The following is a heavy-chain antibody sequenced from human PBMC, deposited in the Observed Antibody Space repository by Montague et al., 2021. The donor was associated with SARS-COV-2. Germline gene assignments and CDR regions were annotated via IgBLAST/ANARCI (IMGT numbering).Heavy chain of an antibody. CDR3: ARTYYDILTGYYNRGAFDI. D-gene: IGHD3-9*01. J-gene: IGHJ3*02. CDR1: GGPISSYY. CDR2: IYYSGST. Sequence: SETLSLTCTVSGGPISSYYWSWIRQPPGKGLEWIGYIYYSGSTNYNPSLKSRVTISVDTSKNQFSLKLSSVTAADTAVYYCARTYYDILTGYYNRGAFDIWGQGTMVTVSS. V-gene: IGHV4-59*08.